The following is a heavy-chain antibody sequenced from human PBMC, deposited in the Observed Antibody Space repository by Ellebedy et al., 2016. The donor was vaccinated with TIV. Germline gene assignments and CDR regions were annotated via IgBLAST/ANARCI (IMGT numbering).Heavy chain of an antibody. V-gene: IGHV3-48*01. J-gene: IGHJ6*02. D-gene: IGHD3-10*01. CDR1: GFTFSSYS. Sequence: PGGSLRLFCAASGFTFSSYSMNWVRQAPGKGLEWVSYISSSSKTRYYVESVKGRFTISRDDVKNSVFLQMDSLRGEDTAVYYCARDRRAFRASMDVWGQGTTVTVSS. CDR3: ARDRRAFRASMDV. CDR2: ISSSSKTR.